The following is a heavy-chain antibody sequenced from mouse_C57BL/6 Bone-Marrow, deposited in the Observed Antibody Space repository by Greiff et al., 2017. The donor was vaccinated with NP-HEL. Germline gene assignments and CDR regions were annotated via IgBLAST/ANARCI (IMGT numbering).Heavy chain of an antibody. CDR2: IDPSDSYT. Sequence: VQLQQSGAELVMPGASVKLSCKASGYTFTSYWMHWVKQRPGQGLEWIGEIDPSDSYTNYNQKFKGKSTLTVDKSSSTAYMQLSSLTSEDAAVYYCAMRAYGNYVDYWGQGTTLTVSS. J-gene: IGHJ2*01. CDR1: GYTFTSYW. V-gene: IGHV1-69*01. CDR3: AMRAYGNYVDY. D-gene: IGHD2-1*01.